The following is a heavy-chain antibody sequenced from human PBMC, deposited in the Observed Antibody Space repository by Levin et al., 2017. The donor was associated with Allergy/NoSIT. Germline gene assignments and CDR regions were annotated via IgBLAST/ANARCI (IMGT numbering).Heavy chain of an antibody. Sequence: GESLKISCAASGFTFSIYSMQWVRQAPGKGLEWVSYISGTGTTTDYADSVKGRFTISRDNAKNSLFLQMNSLRAEDTAVYYCARDKDPTVFDYWGQGTLVTVTS. V-gene: IGHV3-48*01. CDR3: ARDKDPTVFDY. CDR1: GFTFSIYS. D-gene: IGHD2-15*01. CDR2: ISGTGTTT. J-gene: IGHJ4*02.